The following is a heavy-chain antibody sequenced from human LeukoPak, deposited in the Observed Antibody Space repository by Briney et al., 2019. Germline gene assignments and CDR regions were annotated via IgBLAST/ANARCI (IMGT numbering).Heavy chain of an antibody. V-gene: IGHV1-18*01. CDR1: GYTFTSYG. J-gene: IGHJ4*02. CDR3: ARYPFRGVRRGWSKHFDY. Sequence: ASVKVSCKASGYTFTSYGISWMRQAPGQGLEWMGWISAYNGNTNYAQKLQGRVTMTTDTSTSTAYMELRSLRSDDTAVYYCARYPFRGVRRGWSKHFDYWGQGTLVTVSS. D-gene: IGHD6-19*01. CDR2: ISAYNGNT.